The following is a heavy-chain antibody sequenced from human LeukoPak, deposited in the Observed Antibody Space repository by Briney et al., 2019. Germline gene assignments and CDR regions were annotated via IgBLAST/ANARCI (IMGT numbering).Heavy chain of an antibody. V-gene: IGHV3-21*01. J-gene: IGHJ4*02. Sequence: GGSLRLSCAASGFTFSSYSMNWVRQAPGKGLEWVSSISSGSSYIYYADSVKGRFTISRDNAKNSLYLQMNSLRAEDTAVYYCARARYCSGGSCYPFDYWGQGTLVTVSS. CDR2: ISSGSSYI. CDR3: ARARYCSGGSCYPFDY. CDR1: GFTFSSYS. D-gene: IGHD2-15*01.